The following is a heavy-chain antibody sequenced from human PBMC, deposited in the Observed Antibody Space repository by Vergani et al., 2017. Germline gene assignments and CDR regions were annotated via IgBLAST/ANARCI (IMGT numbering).Heavy chain of an antibody. V-gene: IGHV3-23*04. CDR2: ISGSGGST. D-gene: IGHD1-26*01. CDR1: GFTFSSYA. CDR3: ANYHSGSSSNPAFDI. J-gene: IGHJ3*02. Sequence: VQLVESGGGVVQPGRSLRLSCAASGFTFSSYAMSWVRQAPGKGLEWVSAISGSGGSTYYADSVKGRFTISRDNSKNTLYLQMNSLRAEDTAVYYCANYHSGSSSNPAFDIWGQGTMVTVSS.